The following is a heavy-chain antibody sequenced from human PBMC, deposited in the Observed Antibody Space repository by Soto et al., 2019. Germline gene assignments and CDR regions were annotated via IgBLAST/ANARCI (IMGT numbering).Heavy chain of an antibody. CDR3: AKTIAAGSPYYYGMDV. CDR1: EFTFSDYG. V-gene: IGHV3-30*18. Sequence: GGSLRLSCAASEFTFSDYGMHWVRQAPGKGLEWVALISYDGSHKYYADSVKGRFTISRDSYKNTLYLQMNSLRGEDTAVYYRAKTIAAGSPYYYGMDVWGQGTTVTVSS. J-gene: IGHJ6*02. CDR2: ISYDGSHK. D-gene: IGHD6-13*01.